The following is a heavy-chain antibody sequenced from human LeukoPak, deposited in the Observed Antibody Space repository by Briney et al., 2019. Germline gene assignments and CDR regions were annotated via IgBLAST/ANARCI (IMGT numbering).Heavy chain of an antibody. Sequence: ASVKVSCKASGYTFTRYDINWVREATGQGLEWIGWMNPYSVNTGYARKFQGRVSMTRDNSINTAFLELSRLTYEDTAVYYCACSGWYISVNYYYYMDVWGNGTTVTISS. V-gene: IGHV1-8*01. J-gene: IGHJ6*03. CDR1: GYTFTRYD. D-gene: IGHD6-19*01. CDR2: MNPYSVNT. CDR3: ACSGWYISVNYYYYMDV.